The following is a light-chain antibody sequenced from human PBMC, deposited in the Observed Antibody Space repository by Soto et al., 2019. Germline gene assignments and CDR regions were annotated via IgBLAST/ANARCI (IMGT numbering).Light chain of an antibody. Sequence: QSVLTQSASVSGSPGQAITISCAGTSSDVGGYNYVSWYQQHPGKAPKLMIYDVINRPSGVSDRFSGSKSGNSASLTISGLQAQDEADYYCSSYTSSGTYVFGTGTK. V-gene: IGLV2-14*03. CDR3: SSYTSSGTYV. CDR2: DVI. J-gene: IGLJ1*01. CDR1: SSDVGGYNY.